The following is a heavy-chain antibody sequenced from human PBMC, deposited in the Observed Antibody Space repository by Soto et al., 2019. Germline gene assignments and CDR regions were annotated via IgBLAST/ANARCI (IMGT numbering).Heavy chain of an antibody. Sequence: QVQLVESGGGVVQPGRSLRLSCAASGFTFSSYGMHWVRQAPGKGLEWVAVIWYDGSNKYYADSVKGRFTISRDNSKKTLYLQMTSLRAEDTAVYYCARGSGTMIVDSYWGQGTLVTVSS. CDR2: IWYDGSNK. V-gene: IGHV3-33*01. J-gene: IGHJ4*02. CDR3: ARGSGTMIVDSY. D-gene: IGHD3-22*01. CDR1: GFTFSSYG.